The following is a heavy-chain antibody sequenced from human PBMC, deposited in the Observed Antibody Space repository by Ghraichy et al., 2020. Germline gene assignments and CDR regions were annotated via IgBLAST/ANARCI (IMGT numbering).Heavy chain of an antibody. CDR3: ARGDYDFWSGYPHYDY. V-gene: IGHV4-59*01. J-gene: IGHJ4*02. Sequence: SQTLSLTCTVSGGSISSYYWSWIRQPPGKGLEWIGYIYYSGSTNYNPSLKSRVTISVDTSKNQFSLKLSSVTAADTAVYYCARGDYDFWSGYPHYDYWGQGTLVTVSS. CDR1: GGSISSYY. D-gene: IGHD3-3*01. CDR2: IYYSGST.